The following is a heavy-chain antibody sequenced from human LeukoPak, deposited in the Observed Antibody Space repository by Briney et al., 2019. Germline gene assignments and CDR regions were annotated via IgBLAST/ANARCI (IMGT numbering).Heavy chain of an antibody. CDR3: ARVEGIVVVVAATPIHHAFDI. V-gene: IGHV4-59*12. CDR1: GGSIIGYY. D-gene: IGHD2-15*01. Sequence: SETLSLTCTVSGGSIIGYYLSWIRQPPGKGLEWIGSIYYSGSTNYNPSLKSRVTISVETSKNQFSLKLSSVTAADTAVYYCARVEGIVVVVAATPIHHAFDIWGQGTMVTVSS. CDR2: IYYSGST. J-gene: IGHJ3*02.